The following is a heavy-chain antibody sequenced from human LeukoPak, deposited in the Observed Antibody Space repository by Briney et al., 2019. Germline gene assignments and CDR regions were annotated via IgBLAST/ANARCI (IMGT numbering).Heavy chain of an antibody. CDR1: GFTFSSYG. Sequence: GGSLRLSCAASGFTFSSYGIHWVRQAPGKGLEWVAVISYDGSNKYYTDSVKGRFTISRDNSKNTLYLQMNSLRAEDTAVYYCANSLYDSSAYFDYWGQGTLVTVSS. CDR3: ANSLYDSSAYFDY. D-gene: IGHD3-22*01. CDR2: ISYDGSNK. V-gene: IGHV3-30*18. J-gene: IGHJ4*02.